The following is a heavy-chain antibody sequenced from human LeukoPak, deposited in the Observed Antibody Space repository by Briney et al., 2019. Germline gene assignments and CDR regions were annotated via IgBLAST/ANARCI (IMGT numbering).Heavy chain of an antibody. CDR2: IYYTGNA. V-gene: IGHV4-59*08. Sequence: KPSETLSLTCSVSGGSLSGYHWNWIRQSPGKGLQWIANIYYTGNADYNPSLRSRVTISVDTPKNQISLILNSVTAADTAIYYCARRTYCSGGRCYGEYWFDPWGPGTLVTVSS. CDR1: GGSLSGYH. J-gene: IGHJ5*02. CDR3: ARRTYCSGGRCYGEYWFDP. D-gene: IGHD2-15*01.